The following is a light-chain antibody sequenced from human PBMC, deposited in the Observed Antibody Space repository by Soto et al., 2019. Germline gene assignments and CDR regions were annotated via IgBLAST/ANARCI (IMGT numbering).Light chain of an antibody. CDR1: SSDVGDYDF. J-gene: IGLJ1*01. CDR3: CSYAGSYTLYV. Sequence: QSVLTQPRSVSGSPGQSATISCTATSSDVGDYDFVSWYQQHPAKAPKLMIYDVSKRPSGVPDRFSGSRSGNTASLTISGLQAEDEADYYCCSYAGSYTLYVFGTGTKVTVL. CDR2: DVS. V-gene: IGLV2-11*01.